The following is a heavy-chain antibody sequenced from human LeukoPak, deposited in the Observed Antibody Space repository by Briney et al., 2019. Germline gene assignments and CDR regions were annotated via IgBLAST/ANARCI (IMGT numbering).Heavy chain of an antibody. D-gene: IGHD3-22*01. Sequence: ASVEVSCKASGYTFTTYDITWVRQATGQGLEWMGWMNPNSGDTAYAQTFQGRVAMTRDTSISTAYMELSSLRSEDTAVYYCARGLGDYYDTSDFYYAVPAHWGQGTLVTVSS. CDR3: ARGLGDYYDTSDFYYAVPAH. CDR2: MNPNSGDT. J-gene: IGHJ4*02. CDR1: GYTFTTYD. V-gene: IGHV1-8*01.